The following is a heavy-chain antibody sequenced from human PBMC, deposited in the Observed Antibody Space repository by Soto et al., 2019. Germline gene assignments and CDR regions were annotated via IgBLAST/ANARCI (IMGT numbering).Heavy chain of an antibody. CDR2: IMPVFGRP. CDR3: ARQFDYDTRGYYYAY. V-gene: IGHV1-69*13. D-gene: IGHD3-22*01. J-gene: IGHJ4*02. CDR1: GGTFSKNT. Sequence: SVKVSCKASGGTFSKNTSSWVRQAPGQGLEWRGGIMPVFGRPNYAQKCQGRVTITADEYTRTAYMELSRLKSDDTAVYYCARQFDYDTRGYYYAYWGQGTQVTVSS.